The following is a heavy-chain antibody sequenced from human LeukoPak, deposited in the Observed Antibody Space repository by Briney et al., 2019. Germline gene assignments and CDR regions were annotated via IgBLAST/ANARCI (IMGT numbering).Heavy chain of an antibody. CDR1: GGTFSSYA. V-gene: IGHV1-69*04. Sequence: GASVKVSCKASGGTFSSYAISWVRQAPGQGLEWMGRIIPILGIANYAQKFQGRVTITADKSTSTAYMELSSLRSEDTAVYYCARERVNSSSWYVGHSGGFDPWGQGTLVTVSS. D-gene: IGHD6-13*01. CDR2: IIPILGIA. CDR3: ARERVNSSSWYVGHSGGFDP. J-gene: IGHJ5*02.